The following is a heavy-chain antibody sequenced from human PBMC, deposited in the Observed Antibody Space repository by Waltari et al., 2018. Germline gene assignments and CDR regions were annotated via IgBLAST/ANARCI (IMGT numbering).Heavy chain of an antibody. V-gene: IGHV3-7*01. D-gene: IGHD3-3*01. CDR3: ATQSWSNFEY. CDR2: IKEDGSEK. J-gene: IGHJ4*02. Sequence: EVQLVESGGGLVQPGGSLRLSCAASEFTFAYYWVAWVCQAPGKGLEWVANIKEDGSEKYYVDSVKGRFTISRDNAKNSLYLQMSSLRVEDTAVYYCATQSWSNFEYWGQGTLVTVSS. CDR1: EFTFAYYW.